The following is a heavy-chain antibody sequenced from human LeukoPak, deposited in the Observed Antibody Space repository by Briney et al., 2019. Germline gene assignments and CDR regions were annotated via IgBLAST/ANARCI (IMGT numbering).Heavy chain of an antibody. V-gene: IGHV4-59*01. CDR1: GGSISSYY. Sequence: PSETLSLTCTVSGGSISSYYWSWIRQPPGKGLEGIGYIYYSGSTNYNPSLKSRVTISVDTSRNQSSLKLSSVTAADTAVYYCARVRANYYYYMDVWGKGTTVTVSS. CDR3: ARVRANYYYYMDV. J-gene: IGHJ6*03. D-gene: IGHD4-17*01. CDR2: IYYSGST.